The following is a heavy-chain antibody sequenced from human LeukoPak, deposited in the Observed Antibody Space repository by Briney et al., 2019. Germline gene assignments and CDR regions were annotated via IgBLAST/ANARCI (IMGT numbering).Heavy chain of an antibody. CDR1: GYSFTSYW. CDR3: ARHRGYDSSGHPGDY. V-gene: IGHV5-51*01. J-gene: IGHJ4*02. Sequence: GESLKIYCKGSGYSFTSYWIGWVRQMPGKGLEWMGIIYPGDSDTRYSPSFQGQVTISADKSISTAYLQWSSLKASDTAMYYCARHRGYDSSGHPGDYWGQGTLVTVSS. D-gene: IGHD3-22*01. CDR2: IYPGDSDT.